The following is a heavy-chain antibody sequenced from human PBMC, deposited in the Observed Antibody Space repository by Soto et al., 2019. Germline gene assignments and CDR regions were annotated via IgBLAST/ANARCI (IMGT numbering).Heavy chain of an antibody. V-gene: IGHV3-30-3*01. CDR2: ISYDGSNK. CDR3: ARDATMVRGVIITDYSYGMDV. D-gene: IGHD3-10*01. J-gene: IGHJ6*02. CDR1: GFTCSRYA. Sequence: QVQLVESWGGVVQPGRSLRLSCAASGFTCSRYAMHWVRQAPGKGLDLVAVISYDGSNKYYADSVKGRFTISRDNSKITLYLQMNSLRAEDTAVYYCARDATMVRGVIITDYSYGMDVWGQCTTVTVSS.